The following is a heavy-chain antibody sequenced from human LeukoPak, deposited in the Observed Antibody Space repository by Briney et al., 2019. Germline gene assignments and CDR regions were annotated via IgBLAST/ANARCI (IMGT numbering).Heavy chain of an antibody. CDR3: ARDLGSPDY. V-gene: IGHV1-18*01. CDR2: ISAYNGNT. CDR1: GYTLTELS. D-gene: IGHD6-25*01. Sequence: ASVKVSCKVSGYTLTELSMHWVRQAPGQGLEWMGWISAYNGNTNYAQKLQGRVTMTTDTSTSTAYMELRSLRSDDTAVYYCARDLGSPDYWGQGTLVTVSS. J-gene: IGHJ4*02.